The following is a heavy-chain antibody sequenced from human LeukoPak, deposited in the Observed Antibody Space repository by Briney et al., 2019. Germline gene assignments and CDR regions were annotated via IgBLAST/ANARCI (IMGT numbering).Heavy chain of an antibody. CDR3: AREFEGYCSSTNCYAGMDV. D-gene: IGHD2-2*01. CDR2: ISSSSSYI. Sequence: GGSLRLSCAASGFSFSSYGMHWVRQAPGKGLEWVSSISSSSSYIYYADSVKGRFTISRDNAKNSLYLQMNSLRAEDTAVYYCAREFEGYCSSTNCYAGMDVWGQGTTVTVSS. V-gene: IGHV3-21*01. CDR1: GFSFSSYG. J-gene: IGHJ6*02.